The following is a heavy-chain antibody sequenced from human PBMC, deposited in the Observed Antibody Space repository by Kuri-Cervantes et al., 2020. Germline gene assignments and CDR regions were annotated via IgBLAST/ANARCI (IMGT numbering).Heavy chain of an antibody. Sequence: SVKVSCKASGGTFSSYAISWVRQAPGQGLEWMGGIIPIFGTANYAQKFQGRVPITTDESTSTAHMELSSLRSEDTAVYYCARSGDYYDSSGYYSCDYWGQGTLVTVSS. J-gene: IGHJ4*02. V-gene: IGHV1-69*05. CDR2: IIPIFGTA. CDR1: GGTFSSYA. CDR3: ARSGDYYDSSGYYSCDY. D-gene: IGHD3-22*01.